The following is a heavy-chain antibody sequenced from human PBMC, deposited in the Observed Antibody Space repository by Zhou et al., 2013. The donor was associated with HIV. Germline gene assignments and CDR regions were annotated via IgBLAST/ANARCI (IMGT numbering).Heavy chain of an antibody. CDR3: ARGFVVVLAYDAFDI. J-gene: IGHJ3*02. CDR1: GYTLSGFG. D-gene: IGHD2-15*01. V-gene: IGHV1-69*13. Sequence: QVQLVQSGAEVKRPGASVKVSCKASGYTLSGFGISWVRQAPGLGLEWMGGIIPIFGTPIYAQKFLGRVTIIAEESTSTAYMEVSGLRSEDTAVYYCARGFVVVLAYDAFDIWGQGTVVTVSS. CDR2: IIPIFGTP.